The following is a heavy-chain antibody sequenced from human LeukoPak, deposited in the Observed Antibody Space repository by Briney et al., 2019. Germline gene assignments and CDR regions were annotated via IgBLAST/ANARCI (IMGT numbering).Heavy chain of an antibody. Sequence: PSETLSLTCTVSGYSISSGYYWGWIRQPPGKGLEWIGSIYHSGSTYYNPSLKSRVTISVDTSKNQFSLKLSSETAADTAVYYCARCRISWVGGYYDSLFDYWGQGTLVTVSS. CDR3: ARCRISWVGGYYDSLFDY. D-gene: IGHD3-22*01. J-gene: IGHJ4*02. V-gene: IGHV4-38-2*02. CDR2: IYHSGST. CDR1: GYSISSGYY.